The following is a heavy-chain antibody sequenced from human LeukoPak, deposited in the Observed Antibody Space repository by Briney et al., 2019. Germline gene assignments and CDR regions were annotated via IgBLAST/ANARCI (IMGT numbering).Heavy chain of an antibody. Sequence: SETLSLTCTVSGYSIISGYYGGWIRQPPGKGLEWIGSIYQSGSTFYNPSLKSRVAMSVDTFKNQFSLKLSSVTAADTAVYYCARDRGGGYGEVDYWGQGTLVTVSS. V-gene: IGHV4-38-2*02. CDR2: IYQSGST. J-gene: IGHJ4*02. D-gene: IGHD4-17*01. CDR1: GYSIISGYY. CDR3: ARDRGGGYGEVDY.